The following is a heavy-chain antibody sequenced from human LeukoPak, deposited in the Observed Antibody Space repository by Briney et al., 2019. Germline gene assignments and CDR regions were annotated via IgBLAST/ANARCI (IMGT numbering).Heavy chain of an antibody. D-gene: IGHD3-3*01. CDR1: GYTFTRHY. V-gene: IGHV1-46*01. J-gene: IGHJ4*02. CDR3: ATVPFTIFGVVIANREKNDY. CDR2: INPSSGGT. Sequence: GASVKVSCKASGYTFTRHYMNWVRQAPGQGLEWMGKINPSSGGTGYAQKFQGRVTMTEDTSTDTAYMELSSLRSEDTAVYYCATVPFTIFGVVIANREKNDYWGQGTLVTVSS.